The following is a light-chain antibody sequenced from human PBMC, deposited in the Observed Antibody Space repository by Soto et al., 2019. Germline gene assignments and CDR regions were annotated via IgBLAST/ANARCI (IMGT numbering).Light chain of an antibody. CDR2: AVS. Sequence: QSALTQPASVSGSPGQSITISCTGTSSDVGGYNFVSWYQQHPGKAPKLMIYAVSNRPSGVSNRFSGSKSGNTASLTISGLQAEDEADYYCSSYTSSSTEVFGGGTKLIVL. CDR1: SSDVGGYNF. J-gene: IGLJ2*01. CDR3: SSYTSSSTEV. V-gene: IGLV2-14*01.